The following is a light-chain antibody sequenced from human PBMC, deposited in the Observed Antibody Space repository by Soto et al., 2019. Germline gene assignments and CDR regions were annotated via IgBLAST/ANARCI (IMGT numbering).Light chain of an antibody. CDR3: SSRTSSSTHYV. V-gene: IGLV2-14*01. J-gene: IGLJ1*01. Sequence: QSALTQPASVSGSPGQSITISCTGTISDVGGHNYVSWYQQHPGKAPKLMIYEVSYRPSGVSSRFSGSKSGNTASLTISGLQAEDEAAYYCSSRTSSSTHYVFGTGTKVTLL. CDR1: ISDVGGHNY. CDR2: EVS.